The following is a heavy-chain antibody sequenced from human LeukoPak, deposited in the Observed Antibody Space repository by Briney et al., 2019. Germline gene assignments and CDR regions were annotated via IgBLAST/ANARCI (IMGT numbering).Heavy chain of an antibody. Sequence: PSETRSLTCTVSGGSISSYYWSWIRQPAGKGLEWIGRIYTSGSTNYNPSLKSRVTMSVDTSKNQFSLKLSSVTAADTAVYYCARVSYYYDSSGYYYARFDYWGQGTLVTVSS. V-gene: IGHV4-4*07. CDR3: ARVSYYYDSSGYYYARFDY. CDR1: GGSISSYY. CDR2: IYTSGST. J-gene: IGHJ4*02. D-gene: IGHD3-22*01.